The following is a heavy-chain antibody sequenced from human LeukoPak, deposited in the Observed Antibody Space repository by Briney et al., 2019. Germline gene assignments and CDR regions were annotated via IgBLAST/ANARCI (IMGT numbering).Heavy chain of an antibody. Sequence: SLRLSCATSGFTLSGYGMHWVRQTPGRGLEWVAATSYDGSNEYYADSVKGRFTVSRDNSGDTLYLQMNSLRPEDTAVYYCAKDHWTDSSGPHFDYWGQGTLVTVSS. CDR3: AKDHWTDSSGPHFDY. J-gene: IGHJ4*02. D-gene: IGHD3-22*01. CDR1: GFTLSGYG. CDR2: TSYDGSNE. V-gene: IGHV3-30*18.